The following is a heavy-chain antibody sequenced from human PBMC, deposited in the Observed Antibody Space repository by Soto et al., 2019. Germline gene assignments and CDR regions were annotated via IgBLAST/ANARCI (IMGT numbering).Heavy chain of an antibody. V-gene: IGHV4-59*08. CDR1: GGSISSYY. Sequence: SETLSLTCTVSGGSISSYYWSWIRQPPGKGLEWIGYIYYSGSTNYNPSLKSRVTISVDTSKNQFSLKLSSVTAADTAVYYCARLRISIAVAGGDYYYYGMDVWGQGTTVTVSS. CDR2: IYYSGST. J-gene: IGHJ6*02. D-gene: IGHD6-19*01. CDR3: ARLRISIAVAGGDYYYYGMDV.